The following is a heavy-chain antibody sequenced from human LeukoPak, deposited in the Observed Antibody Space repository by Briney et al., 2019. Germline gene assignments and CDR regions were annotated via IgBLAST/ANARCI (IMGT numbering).Heavy chain of an antibody. Sequence: PSETLSLTCTASGYSISSGYYWGWIRQPPGKGLEWIGSIYHSGSTYYNPSLKSRVTISVDTSKNQFSLKLSSVTAADTAVYYCSVEMATIEGSYFDYWGQGTLVTVSS. CDR2: IYHSGST. CDR1: GYSISSGYY. CDR3: SVEMATIEGSYFDY. V-gene: IGHV4-38-2*02. J-gene: IGHJ4*02. D-gene: IGHD5-24*01.